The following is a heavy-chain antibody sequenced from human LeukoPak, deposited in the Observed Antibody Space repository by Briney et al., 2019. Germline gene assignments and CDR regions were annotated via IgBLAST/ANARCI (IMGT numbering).Heavy chain of an antibody. CDR1: GGSISSYY. CDR3: ARYAYSSSSVYYYYYMDV. CDR2: IYYSGST. V-gene: IGHV4-59*01. Sequence: PSETLSLTCTVSGGSISSYYWSWIRQPPGKGLEWIGYIYYSGSTNYNPSLKSRVTKSVDTSKNQFSLKLSSVTAADTAVYYCARYAYSSSSVYYYYYMDVWGKGTTVTVSS. J-gene: IGHJ6*03. D-gene: IGHD6-6*01.